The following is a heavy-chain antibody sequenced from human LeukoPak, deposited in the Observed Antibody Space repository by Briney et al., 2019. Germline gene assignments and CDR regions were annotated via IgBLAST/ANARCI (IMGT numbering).Heavy chain of an antibody. V-gene: IGHV3-30*04. CDR2: ISYDGSNK. CDR1: GFTFSSYA. J-gene: IGHJ4*02. D-gene: IGHD1-26*01. Sequence: GGSLRLSCAASGFTFSSYAMHWVRQAPGKGLEWVAVISYDGSNKYYADSVKGRFTISRDNSKNTLYLQMSSLRVGDTALYYCATTGGSSQNLGYWGRGTLVTVSS. CDR3: ATTGGSSQNLGY.